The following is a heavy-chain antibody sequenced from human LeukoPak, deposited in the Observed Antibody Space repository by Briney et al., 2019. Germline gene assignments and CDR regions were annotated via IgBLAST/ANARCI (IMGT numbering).Heavy chain of an antibody. J-gene: IGHJ4*02. CDR1: GFTFSNSA. V-gene: IGHV3-23*01. CDR3: AKGGNSAPLDY. D-gene: IGHD1-7*01. Sequence: GGSLRLSCAASGFTFSNSAMTWVRQAPGKGLEWVSAISAGGSDTIYTDSVKDRFTISRDNSKNTLYLQMNSLRAEDTAVYYCAKGGNSAPLDYWGQGTPVTVSS. CDR2: ISAGGSDT.